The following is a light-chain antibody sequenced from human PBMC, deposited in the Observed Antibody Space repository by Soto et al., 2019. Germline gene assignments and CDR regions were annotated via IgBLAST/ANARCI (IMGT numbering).Light chain of an antibody. J-gene: IGKJ5*01. Sequence: DAVMTQTPLSLPVSPGVPASISCTSSQSLLDSADGNTYLDWYVQKPGQSPQLLIHTLPSRASGVTDRFSGIGSRTDFTLRVSRVEAEDVGVYYCMQRRDFSITFGQGTLLESK. CDR1: QSLLDSADGNTY. CDR2: TLP. V-gene: IGKV2-40*01. CDR3: MQRRDFSIT.